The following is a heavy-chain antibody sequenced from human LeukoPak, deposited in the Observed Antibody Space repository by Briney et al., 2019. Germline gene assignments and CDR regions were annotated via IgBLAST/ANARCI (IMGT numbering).Heavy chain of an antibody. CDR2: VSGGGAYT. CDR3: AKRITVSAGYYLDS. D-gene: IGHD2-8*01. Sequence: PGGSLRLSCAASGFNVSRNYMSWVRQAPGKGLEWVSTVSGGGAYTYYADSVKGRFTVSRDDSKSMHFLQMNSLRPEDTALYFCAKRITVSAGYYLDSWGQGTLVTVSS. CDR1: GFNVSRNY. V-gene: IGHV3-23*01. J-gene: IGHJ4*02.